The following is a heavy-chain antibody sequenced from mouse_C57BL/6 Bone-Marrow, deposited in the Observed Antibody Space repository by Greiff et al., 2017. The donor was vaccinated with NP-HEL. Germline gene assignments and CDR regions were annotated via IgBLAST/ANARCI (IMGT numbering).Heavy chain of an antibody. CDR3: ARVYYYGSSYGYFDY. CDR2: ISFSGST. D-gene: IGHD1-1*01. CDR1: GYSITSDY. V-gene: IGHV3-8*01. Sequence: EVQLVESGPGLAKPSQTLSLTCSVTGYSITSDYWNWIRKFPGNKLEYMGYISFSGSTYYNPSLKSRISITRDTSKNQYYLQLNSVTTEDTATYYCARVYYYGSSYGYFDYWGQGTTLTVSS. J-gene: IGHJ2*01.